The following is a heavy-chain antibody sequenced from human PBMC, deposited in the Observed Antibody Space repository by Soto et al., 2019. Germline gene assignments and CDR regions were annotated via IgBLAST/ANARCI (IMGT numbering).Heavy chain of an antibody. J-gene: IGHJ6*02. CDR3: AKVSLGATTITDYYYYGLDV. CDR1: GFTFSSYA. D-gene: IGHD1-26*01. V-gene: IGHV3-23*01. CDR2: ISGGGGST. Sequence: EVQLLESGGGLVQPGGSLRLSCAASGFTFSSYAMSWVRQAPGKGLEWVSAISGGGGSTYYADSVKGRVTISRDNSKNTLYVQMTSRRAEDTAVYYCAKVSLGATTITDYYYYGLDVWGQGTTVTVSS.